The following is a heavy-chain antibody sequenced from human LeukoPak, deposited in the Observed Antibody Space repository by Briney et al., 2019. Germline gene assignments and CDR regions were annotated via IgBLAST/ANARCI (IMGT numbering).Heavy chain of an antibody. CDR1: SDSIFTSNW. D-gene: IGHD2-2*01. Sequence: SGTLSLTCTVSSDSIFTSNWWSWVRQPPGKGLEWIGQIFHSGSTSYSPSLKSRVTISMDKSKNQISLRLTSVTAADTAVYYCARSPTKRVPEDYWGQGTLVTVSS. CDR3: ARSPTKRVPEDY. V-gene: IGHV4-4*02. CDR2: IFHSGST. J-gene: IGHJ4*02.